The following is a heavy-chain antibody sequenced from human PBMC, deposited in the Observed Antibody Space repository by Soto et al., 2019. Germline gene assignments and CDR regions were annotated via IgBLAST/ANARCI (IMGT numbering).Heavy chain of an antibody. Sequence: SVTLSLTCTVSGGSISSYYWSWIRQPPGKGLEWIGYIYYSGSTNYNPSLKSRVTISVDTSKNQFSLKLSSVTAADTAVYYCARDKITGLFDYWGQGTQVTVS. D-gene: IGHD2-8*02. CDR3: ARDKITGLFDY. CDR1: GGSISSYY. CDR2: IYYSGST. V-gene: IGHV4-59*12. J-gene: IGHJ4*02.